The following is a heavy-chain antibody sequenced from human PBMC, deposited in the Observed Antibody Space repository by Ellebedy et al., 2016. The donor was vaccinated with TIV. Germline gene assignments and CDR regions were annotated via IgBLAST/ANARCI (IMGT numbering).Heavy chain of an antibody. V-gene: IGHV4-39*07. J-gene: IGHJ4*02. CDR2: IDFSGST. Sequence: SETLSLXCTVSGGSISSSNYFWGWICQPPGKGLVWVGSIDFSGSTSYNPSLKSRVTISVDTSKNQFSLNLNSVTAADTAVYYCYHLDYWGQGALVTVSS. CDR3: YHLDY. CDR1: GGSISSSNYF.